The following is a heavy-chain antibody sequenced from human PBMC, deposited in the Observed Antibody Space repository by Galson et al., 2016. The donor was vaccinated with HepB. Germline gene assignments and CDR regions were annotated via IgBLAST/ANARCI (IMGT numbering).Heavy chain of an antibody. D-gene: IGHD2-8*01. CDR1: GYNFTSYW. J-gene: IGHJ4*02. CDR2: IYPGDSDT. CDR3: ARQYASRLIDY. V-gene: IGHV5-51*01. Sequence: QSGAEVTKPGESLKISCQGSGYNFTSYWIGWVRQMPGKGLEWMGIIYPGDSDTRYSPSFQGQVTISADKSTSTAYLQWSSLKASDAAMYYCARQYASRLIDYWGQGTLVTVSS.